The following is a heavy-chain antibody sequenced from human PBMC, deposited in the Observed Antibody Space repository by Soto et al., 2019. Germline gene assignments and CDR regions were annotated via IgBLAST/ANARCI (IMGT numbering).Heavy chain of an antibody. V-gene: IGHV4-30-4*01. CDR1: GGSVTSDEGY. CDR2: ISNSGST. J-gene: IGHJ4*02. Sequence: SETHSLTYSVSGGSVTSDEGYWPWIHQSPGKGLEWIGYISNSGSTGYNPSLKTRLSMSVDRSKNQFTLRLTSVTAADTAVYFCATESGSTYGYFDHWGQGTQVTVSS. D-gene: IGHD5-18*01. CDR3: ATESGSTYGYFDH.